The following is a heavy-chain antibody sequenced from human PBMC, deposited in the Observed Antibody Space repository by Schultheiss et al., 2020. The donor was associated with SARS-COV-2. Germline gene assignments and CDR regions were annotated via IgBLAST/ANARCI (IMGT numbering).Heavy chain of an antibody. CDR3: ARGRYSSSQFDY. V-gene: IGHV4-61*01. CDR2: VFYSGST. J-gene: IGHJ4*02. Sequence: SETLSLTCTVSGGSVSSGSYYWSWIRQPPGKGLEWIGYVFYSGSTNYNPSLKSRVTISVDTSKNQFSLKLSSVTAADTAVYYCARGRYSSSQFDYWGQGTLVTVAS. CDR1: GGSVSSGSYY. D-gene: IGHD6-13*01.